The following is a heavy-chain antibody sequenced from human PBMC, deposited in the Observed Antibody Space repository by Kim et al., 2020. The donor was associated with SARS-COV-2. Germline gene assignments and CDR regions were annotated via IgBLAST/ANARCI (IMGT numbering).Heavy chain of an antibody. CDR2: IYYSGRT. Sequence: SETLSLTCTVSGGSIRSSIYYWGWIRKPQGKGLEWIGSIYYSGRTYYNPSLKSRVTISVDTSKNQFSLKLSSVTAADTAVYYCARPAAPGQLVLPDYWGQGTLVTVSS. CDR3: ARPAAPGQLVLPDY. CDR1: GGSIRSSIYY. J-gene: IGHJ4*02. D-gene: IGHD6-13*01. V-gene: IGHV4-39*01.